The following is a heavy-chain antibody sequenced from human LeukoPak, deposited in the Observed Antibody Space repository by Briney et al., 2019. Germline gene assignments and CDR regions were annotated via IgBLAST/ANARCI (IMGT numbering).Heavy chain of an antibody. CDR2: IYSGGIT. CDR1: GFRVSSNH. CDR3: AKQGPLAVAGSWAFDI. J-gene: IGHJ3*02. V-gene: IGHV3-53*01. Sequence: GGSGRLCCAASGFRVSSNHMNWVRQAPGKGLEWVSVIYSGGITYYADSVKGRFTISRDNSKNTLYLQMNSLRAEDTAVYYCAKQGPLAVAGSWAFDIWGQGTMVTVSS. D-gene: IGHD6-19*01.